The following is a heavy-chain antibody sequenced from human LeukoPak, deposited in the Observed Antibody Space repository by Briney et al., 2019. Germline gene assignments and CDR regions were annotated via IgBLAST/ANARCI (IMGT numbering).Heavy chain of an antibody. D-gene: IGHD3-10*01. V-gene: IGHV4-34*01. CDR3: ARGRTYYYGSGSNDY. CDR1: GGSISSYY. J-gene: IGHJ4*02. Sequence: KPSETLSLTCTVSGGSISSYYWSWIRQPPGKGLEWIGEINHSGSTNYNPSLKSRVTISVDTSKNQFSLKLSSVTAADTAVYYCARGRTYYYGSGSNDYWGQGTLVTVSS. CDR2: INHSGST.